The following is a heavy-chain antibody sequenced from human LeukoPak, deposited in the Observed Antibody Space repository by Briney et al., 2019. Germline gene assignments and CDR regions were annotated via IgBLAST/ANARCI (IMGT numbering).Heavy chain of an antibody. CDR2: IYYSGSN. J-gene: IGHJ2*01. CDR3: AREHSGRYPWYFDL. Sequence: SETLSLTCTVSGGSVSSGSYYWSWIRQPPGKGLEWIGYIYYSGSNNYNPALKVRVIISVDTAQNQFSLKLSSVTAADTAVYYWAREHSGRYPWYFDLWRRGTLVTVS. D-gene: IGHD6-19*01. CDR1: GGSVSSGSYY. V-gene: IGHV4-61*01.